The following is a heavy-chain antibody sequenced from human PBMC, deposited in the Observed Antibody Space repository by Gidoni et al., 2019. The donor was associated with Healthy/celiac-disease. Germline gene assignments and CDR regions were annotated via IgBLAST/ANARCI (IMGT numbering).Heavy chain of an antibody. CDR1: GGSISSSSYY. J-gene: IGHJ5*02. Sequence: QLQLQESGPGLVKPSETLSLTCTVSGGSISSSSYYWGWIRQPPGKGLEWIGSIYYSGSTYYNPALKSRVTISVDTSKNQFSLKLSSVTAADTAVYYCARRRVYSSSWGWFDPWGQGTLVTVSS. V-gene: IGHV4-39*01. CDR3: ARRRVYSSSWGWFDP. D-gene: IGHD6-6*01. CDR2: IYYSGST.